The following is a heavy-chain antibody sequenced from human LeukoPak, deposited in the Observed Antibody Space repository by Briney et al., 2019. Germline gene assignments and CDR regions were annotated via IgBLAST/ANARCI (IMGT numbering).Heavy chain of an antibody. Sequence: ASVTVSCKASGYTFTGYYMHWVRQAPGQGLEWMGWINPNSGGTNYAQKFQGRVTMTRDTSISTAYMELSRLRSDDTAVYYCARRYNWNDDRRGDAFDIWGQGTMVTVSS. CDR3: ARRYNWNDDRRGDAFDI. D-gene: IGHD1-1*01. CDR2: INPNSGGT. V-gene: IGHV1-2*02. J-gene: IGHJ3*02. CDR1: GYTFTGYY.